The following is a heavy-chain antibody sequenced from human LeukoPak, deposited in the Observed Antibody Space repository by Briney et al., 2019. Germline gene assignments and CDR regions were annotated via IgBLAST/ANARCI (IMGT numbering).Heavy chain of an antibody. J-gene: IGHJ4*02. V-gene: IGHV3-7*01. D-gene: IGHD3-22*01. CDR1: GVTFSSYW. CDR2: TKEDGSEK. Sequence: GGSLRLSCAASGVTFSSYWMSWVRQAPGKGLEWVANTKEDGSEKYYVDSVKGRFTISRDNAKTSVYLQMNSLRAEDTAVYYCARGRFSYDSTGYSSFYYWGQGTLVTVSS. CDR3: ARGRFSYDSTGYSSFYY.